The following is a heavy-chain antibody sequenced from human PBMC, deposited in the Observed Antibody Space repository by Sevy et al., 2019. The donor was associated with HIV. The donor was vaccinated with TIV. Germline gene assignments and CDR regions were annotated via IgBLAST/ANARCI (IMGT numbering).Heavy chain of an antibody. CDR1: GISLSTSGMG. Sequence: SGPTLVKPTQTLTLTCTFSGISLSTSGMGVGWIRQPPGKALEWLALIYWDDDKRYSPSLKSRLTITKDTSKNQVVLTMTNMDPVDIATYYCAHWLYGDYVTNFDYWGQGTLVTVSS. CDR2: IYWDDDK. J-gene: IGHJ4*02. D-gene: IGHD4-17*01. CDR3: AHWLYGDYVTNFDY. V-gene: IGHV2-5*02.